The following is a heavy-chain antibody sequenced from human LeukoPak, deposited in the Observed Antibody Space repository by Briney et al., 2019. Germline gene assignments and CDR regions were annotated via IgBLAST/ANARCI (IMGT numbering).Heavy chain of an antibody. CDR2: ISSSSSYI. CDR3: ARDGYSSSRPDF. CDR1: GFTFSSYS. D-gene: IGHD6-13*01. Sequence: GGSLRLSCAASGFTFSSYSMNWVRQAPGKGLEWVSSISSSSSYIYYADSVKGRFTISRDNAKNSLYLKMNSLRAEDTAVYYCARDGYSSSRPDFWGQGTLVTVSS. J-gene: IGHJ4*02. V-gene: IGHV3-21*01.